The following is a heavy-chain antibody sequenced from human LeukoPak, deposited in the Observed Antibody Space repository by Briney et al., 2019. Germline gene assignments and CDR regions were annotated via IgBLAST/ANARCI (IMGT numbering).Heavy chain of an antibody. CDR2: IYTSGST. V-gene: IGHV4-61*02. Sequence: SETLSLTCTVPGCSISSGSYFWSWIRQPAGKVLDWIGRIYTSGSTKYNPSLKSRVTISIDTSKNQFSLKLSSVTAADTAVYYCAGYYDSSGPMGYRIWGQGTMVTVSS. J-gene: IGHJ3*02. CDR3: AGYYDSSGPMGYRI. D-gene: IGHD3-22*01. CDR1: GCSISSGSYF.